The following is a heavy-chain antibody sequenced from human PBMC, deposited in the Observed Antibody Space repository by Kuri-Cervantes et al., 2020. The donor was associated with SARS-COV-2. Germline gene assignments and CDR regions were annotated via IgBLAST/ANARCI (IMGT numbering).Heavy chain of an antibody. D-gene: IGHD3-22*01. Sequence: SETLSLTCTVSGGSISSYYWSWIRQPAGKGLEWIGRTYTSGSTNYNPSLKSRVTMSVDTSKNQFSLKLSSVTAADTAVYYCASIDSSGYYADYWGQGTLVTVSS. J-gene: IGHJ4*02. V-gene: IGHV4-4*07. CDR2: TYTSGST. CDR1: GGSISSYY. CDR3: ASIDSSGYYADY.